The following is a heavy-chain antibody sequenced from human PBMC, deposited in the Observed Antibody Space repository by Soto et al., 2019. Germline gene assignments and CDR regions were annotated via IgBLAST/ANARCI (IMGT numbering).Heavy chain of an antibody. D-gene: IGHD1-7*01. CDR1: GFTVSSNY. V-gene: IGHV3-53*01. CDR2: IYSGGST. Sequence: GGSLRLSCAASGFTVSSNYMSWVRQAPGKGLEWVSVIYSGGSTYYADSVKGRFTISRDNSKNTLYLQMNSLRAEDTAVYYCARGTGTTGYYGMDVWGQGTTVTVSS. CDR3: ARGTGTTGYYGMDV. J-gene: IGHJ6*02.